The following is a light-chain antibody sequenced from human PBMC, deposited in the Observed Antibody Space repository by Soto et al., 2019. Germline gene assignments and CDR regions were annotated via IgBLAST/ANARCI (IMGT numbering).Light chain of an antibody. V-gene: IGLV2-11*01. Sequence: QSVLTQPRSVSGSPGQSVTISCTGTSDDIGVYNYVSWYQHHPGKAPKLMIYDVYKRPSGGPDRFSGSKSGNTACLTIYGLQAEDEADYYCCSYAGNYVYVFGTGTKLTVL. CDR3: CSYAGNYVYV. CDR1: SDDIGVYNY. J-gene: IGLJ1*01. CDR2: DVY.